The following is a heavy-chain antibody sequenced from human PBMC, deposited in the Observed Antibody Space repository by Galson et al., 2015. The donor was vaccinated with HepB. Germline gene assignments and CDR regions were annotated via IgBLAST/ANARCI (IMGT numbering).Heavy chain of an antibody. CDR2: TYYRSKWYN. CDR1: GDSVSSNSAA. D-gene: IGHD3-22*01. J-gene: IGHJ3*02. V-gene: IGHV6-1*01. Sequence: CAISGDSVSSNSAAWNWIRQSPSRGLEWLGRTYYRSKWYNDYAVSVKSRITINPDTSKNQFSLQLNSVTPEDTAVYYCARGVSRGLSDAFDIWGQGTMVTVSS. CDR3: ARGVSRGLSDAFDI.